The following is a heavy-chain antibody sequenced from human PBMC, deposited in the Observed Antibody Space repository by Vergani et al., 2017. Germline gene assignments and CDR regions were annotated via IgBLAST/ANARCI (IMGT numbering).Heavy chain of an antibody. J-gene: IGHJ4*02. V-gene: IGHV3-23*01. D-gene: IGHD2-21*02. CDR3: ATTPPFYCGGDCYPDY. Sequence: EVQLSESGGGLVQPGGSLRLSCAASGFTFSSYAMSWVRQAPGKGLEWVSAISGSGGSTYYADSVKGRFTISRDNSKNTLYLQMNSLRAEDTAVYYCATTPPFYCGGDCYPDYWGQGTLVTVSS. CDR2: ISGSGGST. CDR1: GFTFSSYA.